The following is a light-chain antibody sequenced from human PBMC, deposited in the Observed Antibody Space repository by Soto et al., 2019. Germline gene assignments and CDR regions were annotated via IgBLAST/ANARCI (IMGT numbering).Light chain of an antibody. V-gene: IGLV2-14*03. CDR3: SSYTASSTLL. Sequence: QSVLTQPASVSGSPGQSITISCTGTSSDVGGYNYVSWSQQHPGKAPKLLISEVSNRPSGVSNRFSGSKSGNTASLTNSGLQADDEADYYCSSYTASSTLLFGTGTKVTVL. J-gene: IGLJ1*01. CDR2: EVS. CDR1: SSDVGGYNY.